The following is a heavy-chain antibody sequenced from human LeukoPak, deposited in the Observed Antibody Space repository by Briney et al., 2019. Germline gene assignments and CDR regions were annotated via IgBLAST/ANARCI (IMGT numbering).Heavy chain of an antibody. V-gene: IGHV3-21*01. D-gene: IGHD1-26*01. CDR2: INSRSTHT. CDR3: ARGGGSYSY. CDR1: GFTFRSDA. Sequence: GGSLRLSCAGSGFTFRSDAMNWVRQAPGKGLEWVSSINSRSTHTAYADSVKGRFTISRDNGNNSLFLQMNSLGVDGTAIYFCARGGGSYSYWGQGVRVTVSS. J-gene: IGHJ4*02.